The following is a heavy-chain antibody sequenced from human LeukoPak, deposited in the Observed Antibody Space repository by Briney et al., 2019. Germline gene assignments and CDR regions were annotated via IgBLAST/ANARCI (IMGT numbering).Heavy chain of an antibody. CDR1: GFTFSSFA. CDR3: IVFGDSNH. D-gene: IGHD4-17*01. J-gene: IGHJ5*02. Sequence: GGSLRLSCAASGFTFSSFAMSWVRQAPGKGLEWVSSISDYTYYADSVKGRFTISRDNSKNTLYLQINSLSVEDTAVYYCIVFGDSNHWGQGTLVTVSS. V-gene: IGHV3-23*01. CDR2: ISDYT.